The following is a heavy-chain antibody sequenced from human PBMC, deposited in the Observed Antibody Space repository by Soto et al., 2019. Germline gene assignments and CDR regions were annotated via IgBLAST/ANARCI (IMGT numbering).Heavy chain of an antibody. CDR2: ISYDGNKK. V-gene: IGHV3-30*18. CDR1: GFIFSGYG. Sequence: QVELVESGGGVVQPGRSLRLSCAASGFIFSGYGMHWVRQAPGKGLEWVAVISYDGNKKYYVDSVKGRFTISRDNSENTLYLQMNTLRPEDTAVYYCAKDRRRGYYDMGVWGKGSAVTVSS. J-gene: IGHJ6*03. CDR3: AKDRRRGYYDMGV.